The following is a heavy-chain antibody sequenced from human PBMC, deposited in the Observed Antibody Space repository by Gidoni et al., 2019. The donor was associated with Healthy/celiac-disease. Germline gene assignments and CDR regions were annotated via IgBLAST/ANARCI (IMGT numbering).Heavy chain of an antibody. Sequence: EVQLVESGGGLVQPGGSLRVSCAASGFTFISYAMHWVRQAPGQGLEYVSAISSNGGSTYYANSVKGRFTISRDNSKNTLYLQMGSLRAEDMAVYYCARMPSSGYDAWGMDVWGQGTTVTVSS. CDR2: ISSNGGST. V-gene: IGHV3-64*01. D-gene: IGHD5-12*01. CDR3: ARMPSSGYDAWGMDV. J-gene: IGHJ6*02. CDR1: GFTFISYA.